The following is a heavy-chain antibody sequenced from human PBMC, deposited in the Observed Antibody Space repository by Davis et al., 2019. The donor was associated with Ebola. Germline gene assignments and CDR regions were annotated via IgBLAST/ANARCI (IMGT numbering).Heavy chain of an antibody. Sequence: AASVKVSCKASGHTFTSYDINWVRQAPGQGLEWMGWMNPNSGNTGYAQKFQGKVTMTRNTSISTAYMELSSLRSEDTAVYYCARVRRWGDINFDYWGQGTLVTVSS. CDR1: GHTFTSYD. D-gene: IGHD2-21*02. J-gene: IGHJ4*02. V-gene: IGHV1-8*01. CDR3: ARVRRWGDINFDY. CDR2: MNPNSGNT.